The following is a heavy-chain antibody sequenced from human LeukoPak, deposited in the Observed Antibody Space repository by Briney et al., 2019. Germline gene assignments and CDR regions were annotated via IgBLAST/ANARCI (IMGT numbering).Heavy chain of an antibody. D-gene: IGHD3-22*01. CDR3: ARQVHSSGYPYPFDY. CDR1: GGFISSNSAY. CDR2: IYYCGTT. J-gene: IGHJ4*02. V-gene: IGHV4-39*01. Sequence: SETLSLTCTVSGGFISSNSAYWSWIRQPPGKALEWIGNIYYCGTTYYNPSLKSRVTISVDTSKNQFSLKLSSVTAADTAVYYCARQVHSSGYPYPFDYWGQGTLVTVSS.